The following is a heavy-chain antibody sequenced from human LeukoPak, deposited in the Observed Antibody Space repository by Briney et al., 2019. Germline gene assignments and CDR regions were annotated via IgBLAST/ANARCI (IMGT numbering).Heavy chain of an antibody. CDR3: ARGRRQLVRKYFDY. D-gene: IGHD6-6*01. CDR2: INHSGST. V-gene: IGHV4-38-2*02. Sequence: SETLSLTCTVSGYSISSGYYWGWIRQPPGKGLEWIGEINHSGSTNYNPSLKSRVTISVDTSKNQFSLKLSSVTAADTAVYYCARGRRQLVRKYFDYWGQGTPVTVSS. CDR1: GYSISSGYY. J-gene: IGHJ4*02.